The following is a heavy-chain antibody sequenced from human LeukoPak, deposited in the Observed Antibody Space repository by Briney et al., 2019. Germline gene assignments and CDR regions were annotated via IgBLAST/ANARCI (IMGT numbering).Heavy chain of an antibody. V-gene: IGHV3-23*01. CDR3: ARDRAMDAFDI. CDR1: EFTFNNFA. Sequence: PGGSLRLSCVASEFTFNNFAINWVRQAPGKGLEWVAATSASTTSTYHADSVRGRFTISRDKSKNTVYLQMNSLRAEDTAVYYCARDRAMDAFDIWGQGTMVTVSS. CDR2: TSASTTST. D-gene: IGHD3-10*01. J-gene: IGHJ3*02.